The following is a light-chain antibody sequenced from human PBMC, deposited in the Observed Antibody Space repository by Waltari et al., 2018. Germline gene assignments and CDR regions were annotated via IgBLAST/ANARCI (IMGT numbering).Light chain of an antibody. Sequence: QSGLTQPPSVSGVPGQRVTTSCTGSSPNIGAGYDVHWYQLFPGTAPKLLIYGNGNRPSGVPDRFSGSKSGTSASLAITGLQAEDEADYYCQSYDNTSGSIFGGGTKLTVL. CDR3: QSYDNTSGSI. CDR2: GNG. CDR1: SPNIGAGYD. V-gene: IGLV1-40*01. J-gene: IGLJ2*01.